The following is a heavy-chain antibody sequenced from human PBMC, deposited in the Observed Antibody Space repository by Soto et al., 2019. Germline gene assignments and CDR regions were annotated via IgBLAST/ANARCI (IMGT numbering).Heavy chain of an antibody. D-gene: IGHD2-2*01. CDR1: GLTFSSYW. J-gene: IGHJ6*03. V-gene: IGHV3-74*01. CDR2: VNSDGSFT. Sequence: EVQLVESGGGLVQPGGSLRLSCAASGLTFSSYWMHWVRQVPGKGLVWVSRVNSDGSFTTYADSVKGRFTISRDNAKNTLYLQMNSLSAEDTALYYCVRETPSVDHYCFYMDVWGKGTTVTVSS. CDR3: VRETPSVDHYCFYMDV.